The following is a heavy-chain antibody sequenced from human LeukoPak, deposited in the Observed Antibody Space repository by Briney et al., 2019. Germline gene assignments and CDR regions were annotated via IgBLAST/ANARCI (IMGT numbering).Heavy chain of an antibody. CDR3: AHSKRGGGYYINAFAV. D-gene: IGHD1-26*01. CDR1: GASTSAYY. V-gene: IGHV4-59*01. CDR2: SYSGGNA. J-gene: IGHJ3*01. Sequence: SETLSLTCTVSGASTSAYYGSWIRQRPGKGLEWIGYSYSGGNANYNPSLKSRVTISIDPSENQFSLRLTSVTAADTAVYFCAHSKRGGGYYINAFAVWGQGAPVTISS.